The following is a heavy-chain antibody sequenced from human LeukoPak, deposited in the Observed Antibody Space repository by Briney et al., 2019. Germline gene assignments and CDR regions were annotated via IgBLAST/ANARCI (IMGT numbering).Heavy chain of an antibody. V-gene: IGHV3-23*01. CDR1: GFTFSSYA. J-gene: IGHJ4*02. D-gene: IGHD3-9*01. CDR3: AKSADTYYDILTGYYTLYYFDY. Sequence: AGGSLRLSCAASGFTFSSYAMSWVRQAAGKGLEWVSAISGSGGSTYYADSVKGRFTISRDNSKNTLYLQMNSLRAEDTAVYYCAKSADTYYDILTGYYTLYYFDYWGQGTLVTVSS. CDR2: ISGSGGST.